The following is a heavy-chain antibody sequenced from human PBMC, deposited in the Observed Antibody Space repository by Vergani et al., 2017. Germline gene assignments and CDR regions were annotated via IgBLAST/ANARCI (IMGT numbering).Heavy chain of an antibody. CDR2: ISASDGNT. CDR1: GFTFSDYY. CDR3: ARVGRSAVAGTFGAFDM. J-gene: IGHJ3*02. V-gene: IGHV3-23*01. D-gene: IGHD6-19*01. Sequence: EVHLLESGGGLVQSGGSLRLSCAASGFTFSDYYMSWIRQAPGKGLEWVSSISASDGNTYYADSVKGRVTISRDKSKNTLYLQMNSLRAEDTAVYYCARVGRSAVAGTFGAFDMWGQGTMVTVSS.